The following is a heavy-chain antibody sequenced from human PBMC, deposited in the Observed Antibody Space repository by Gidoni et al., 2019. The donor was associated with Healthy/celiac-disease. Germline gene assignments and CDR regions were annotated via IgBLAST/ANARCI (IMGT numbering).Heavy chain of an antibody. D-gene: IGHD3-10*01. J-gene: IGHJ4*02. V-gene: IGHV3-30-3*01. CDR3: AREGAMVRGVTTYFDY. CDR1: GFTFSSYA. CDR2: ISDDGSNK. Sequence: QVQLVESGGGVVQPGRSLRLSCAAPGFTFSSYAMHGVRQAPGKGLEWVAVISDDGSNKYYADSVKGRFTISRDNSKNTLYLQMNSLRAEDTAVYYCAREGAMVRGVTTYFDYWGQGTLVTVSS.